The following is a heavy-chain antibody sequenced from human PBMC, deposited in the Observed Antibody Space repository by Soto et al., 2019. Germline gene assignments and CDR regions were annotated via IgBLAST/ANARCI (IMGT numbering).Heavy chain of an antibody. D-gene: IGHD4-4*01. CDR3: DRTPPHYTNSVGNYYDYGMDV. V-gene: IGHV4-30-2*01. CDR2: ISHSGST. J-gene: IGHJ6*02. CDR1: GDSITSGGFA. Sequence: QLQLQESGSGLVKPSETLSLTCAVSGDSITSGGFAWSWIRKPPGKGLEWIGYISHSGSTYYTPALQSRGTITIDRSTDHFSLNLTSVTAADTAVYYCDRTPPHYTNSVGNYYDYGMDVWGQGTTVTVSS.